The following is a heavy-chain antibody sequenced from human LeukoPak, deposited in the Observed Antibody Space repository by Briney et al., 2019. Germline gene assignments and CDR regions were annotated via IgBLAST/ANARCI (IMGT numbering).Heavy chain of an antibody. CDR1: GYTFSDYT. J-gene: IGHJ4*02. V-gene: IGHV3-48*01. CDR2: ISSGGSVT. CDR3: TRDLEY. Sequence: PGGSLRLSCGASGYTFSDYTMNWVRQAPGKGPEWISYISSGGSVTHYADSVKGRFTISRDNVENSLYLQMNSLRVEDTAVYYCTRDLEYWGQGVLATVSS.